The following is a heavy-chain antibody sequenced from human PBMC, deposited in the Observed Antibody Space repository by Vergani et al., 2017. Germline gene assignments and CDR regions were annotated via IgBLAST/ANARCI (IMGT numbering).Heavy chain of an antibody. J-gene: IGHJ5*02. D-gene: IGHD3-10*01. CDR1: GYSLSDHY. CDR2: LDPHTGDK. CDR3: ARNRGRGGSYSVSWFDP. Sequence: QVQLVQSGAEVRKPGASVKVSCKASGYSLSDHYIHWVRQAPGQGFEWMGRLDPHTGDKKYAEKFKARAILTRERSISTAYMELISLISDDTAVYYCARNRGRGGSYSVSWFDPWGQGTQVTVAS. V-gene: IGHV1-2*02.